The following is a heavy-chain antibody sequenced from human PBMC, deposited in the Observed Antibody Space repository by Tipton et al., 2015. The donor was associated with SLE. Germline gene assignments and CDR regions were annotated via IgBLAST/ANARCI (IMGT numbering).Heavy chain of an antibody. CDR3: ARDGYYDYYGMDV. V-gene: IGHV4-34*01. J-gene: IGHJ6*02. CDR2: INHSGST. CDR1: GGSFSGYY. Sequence: TLSLTCAVYGGSFSGYYWSWIRQPPGKGLEWIGEINHSGSTNYNPSLKSRVTISVDTSKNQFSLKLSSVTAADTAVYYCARDGYYDYYGMDVWGQGTTVTVSS.